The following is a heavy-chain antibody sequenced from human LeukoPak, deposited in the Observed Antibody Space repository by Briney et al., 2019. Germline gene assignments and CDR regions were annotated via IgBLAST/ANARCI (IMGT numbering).Heavy chain of an antibody. D-gene: IGHD2-2*01. V-gene: IGHV3-73*01. CDR2: IRSKANRYAT. CDR3: TRIYCGSTSCYDYYGMDV. J-gene: IGHJ6*02. Sequence: GGSLKLSCAASAFTFSGSAMHWLRQASGKGLEWVGRIRSKANRYATAYAASVKGRFTISRDDSKNTAYLQMNSLKSEDTAVYYCTRIYCGSTSCYDYYGMDVWGQGTTVTVSS. CDR1: AFTFSGSA.